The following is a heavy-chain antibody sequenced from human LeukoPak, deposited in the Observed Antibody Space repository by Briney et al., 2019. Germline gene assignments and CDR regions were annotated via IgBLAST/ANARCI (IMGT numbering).Heavy chain of an antibody. CDR3: ARHSRAYTSASGTFEN. D-gene: IGHD6-6*01. J-gene: IGHJ4*02. CDR1: GGSIRSSTYH. V-gene: IGHV4-39*01. Sequence: SETLSLTCSVSGGSIRSSTYHWGWVRQPPGKGLEWVGSMYYSGSTYYSPSLESRATISVDTSKNQLSLKVTSVTAADTAVDYCARHSRAYTSASGTFENWGQGTLVTVSS. CDR2: MYYSGST.